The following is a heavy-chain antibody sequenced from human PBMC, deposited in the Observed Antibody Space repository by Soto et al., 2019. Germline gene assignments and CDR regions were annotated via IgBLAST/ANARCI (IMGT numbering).Heavy chain of an antibody. J-gene: IGHJ4*02. CDR3: ARVAHGGYNWKFVEGRFDS. Sequence: AETLSLTCAVYGGSFSGYYWSWIRQPPGKGLEWIGEINHSGSTNYNPSLKSRVTISVDTSKNQFSLRLSSVTAADTAVYYCARVAHGGYNWKFVEGRFDSCGQGNLVTLSS. CDR1: GGSFSGYY. CDR2: INHSGST. V-gene: IGHV4-34*01. D-gene: IGHD1-20*01.